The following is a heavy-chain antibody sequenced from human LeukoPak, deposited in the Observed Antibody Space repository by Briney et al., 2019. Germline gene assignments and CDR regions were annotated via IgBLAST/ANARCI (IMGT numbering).Heavy chain of an antibody. J-gene: IGHJ4*02. D-gene: IGHD2-2*01. V-gene: IGHV3-30*03. CDR1: GFTFGSYG. Sequence: GRSLRLSCAASGFTFGSYGMHWVRQAPGKGLEWVAVISYDGSNKYYADSVKGRFTISRDNSKNTLYLQMNSLRAEDTAVYYCARAQVPIVVVPAAIDYWGQGTLVTVSS. CDR2: ISYDGSNK. CDR3: ARAQVPIVVVPAAIDY.